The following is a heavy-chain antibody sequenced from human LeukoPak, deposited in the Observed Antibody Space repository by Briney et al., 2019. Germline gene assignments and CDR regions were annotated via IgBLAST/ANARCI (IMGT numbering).Heavy chain of an antibody. CDR2: INPNSGDT. J-gene: IGHJ4*02. CDR1: GYTFTAYY. V-gene: IGHV1-2*06. CDR3: ACWGGGNQGH. D-gene: IGHD4-23*01. Sequence: ASVKVSCEASGYTFTAYYMHWVRQAPGQGLEWMGRINPNSGDTIYAQNFQGRVTVTRDTSISTAYMELSRLRSDDTAVYYCACWGGGNQGHWGQGTLVTVSS.